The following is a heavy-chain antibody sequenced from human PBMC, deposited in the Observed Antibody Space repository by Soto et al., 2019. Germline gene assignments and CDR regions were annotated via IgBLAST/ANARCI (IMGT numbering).Heavy chain of an antibody. CDR1: GESITSVGYY. V-gene: IGHV4-31*01. CDR3: TRGDF. Sequence: QVQLQESGPGLVKPSQTLSLTCSVSGESITSVGYYWTWVRQPPGKGLEWIGFISYTGSTFYNSSLKSLVTISRHTSQNQFSLDLKSVTVADTAVYYCTRGDFWGQGVLVTVSS. J-gene: IGHJ4*02. CDR2: ISYTGST.